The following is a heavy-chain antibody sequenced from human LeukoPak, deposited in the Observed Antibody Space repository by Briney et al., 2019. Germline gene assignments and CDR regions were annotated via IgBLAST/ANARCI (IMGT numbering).Heavy chain of an antibody. CDR2: IYYSGST. D-gene: IGHD3-10*01. CDR1: GGSISSGDYY. CDR3: ARVSQGSGSYYRDGCFDY. V-gene: IGHV4-30-4*01. Sequence: SETLSLTCTVSGGSISSGDYYWSWIRQPPGKGLEWIGYIYYSGSTYYNPSLKSRVTISVDTSKNQFSLKLSSVTAADTAVYYCARVSQGSGSYYRDGCFDYWGQGTLVTVSS. J-gene: IGHJ4*02.